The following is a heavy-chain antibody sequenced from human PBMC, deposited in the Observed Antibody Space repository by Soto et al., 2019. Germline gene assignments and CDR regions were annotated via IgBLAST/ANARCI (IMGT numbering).Heavy chain of an antibody. CDR2: IRTISSAI. D-gene: IGHD2-15*01. J-gene: IGHJ4*02. Sequence: GGSLRLSCAASGFTFSDYPMDWVRQAPGKGLEWVSSIRTISSAIYFADSVRGRFTISRDNARNSLYLQMTSLRDEDTAVYYCARETPSFDSWGQGTLVTVSS. CDR1: GFTFSDYP. CDR3: ARETPSFDS. V-gene: IGHV3-48*02.